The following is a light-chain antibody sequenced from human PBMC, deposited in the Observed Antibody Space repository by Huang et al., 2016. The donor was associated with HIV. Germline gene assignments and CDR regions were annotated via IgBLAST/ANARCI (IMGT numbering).Light chain of an antibody. CDR1: QNVSRD. Sequence: VMTQSPVTLSVSPGERATLSCRASQNVSRDLAWYQQRPGHPPRLLMCVASTRDSCRPARLSGSGSGAEFTLTISSLQSEDFAVYYGQQYNKWPCFTCGPGTKVDI. CDR2: VAS. J-gene: IGKJ3*01. V-gene: IGKV3-15*01. CDR3: QQYNKWPCFT.